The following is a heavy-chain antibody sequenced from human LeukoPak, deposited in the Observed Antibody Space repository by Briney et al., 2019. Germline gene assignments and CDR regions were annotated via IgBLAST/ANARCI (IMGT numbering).Heavy chain of an antibody. J-gene: IGHJ6*02. V-gene: IGHV1-2*02. Sequence: ASVKVSCKASGYTFTGYYMHWVRQAPGQGLEWMGWINPNSGGTNYAQKFQGRVAMTRDTSISTAYMELSRLRSDDTAVYYCARAKGIGSYGMDVWGQGTTVTVSS. CDR1: GYTFTGYY. D-gene: IGHD2/OR15-2a*01. CDR2: INPNSGGT. CDR3: ARAKGIGSYGMDV.